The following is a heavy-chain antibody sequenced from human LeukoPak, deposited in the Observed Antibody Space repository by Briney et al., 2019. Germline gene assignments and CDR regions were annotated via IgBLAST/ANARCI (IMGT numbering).Heavy chain of an antibody. CDR2: ISGSGGST. J-gene: IGHJ5*02. CDR1: GFTFSSYA. V-gene: IGHV3-23*01. Sequence: GGSLRLPCAASGFTFSSYAMSWVRQAPGKGLEWVSAISGSGGSTYYADSVKGRFTISRDNSKNTLYLQMNSLRAEDTAVYYCANSYGGGWYGNWFDPWGQGTLVTVSS. D-gene: IGHD6-19*01. CDR3: ANSYGGGWYGNWFDP.